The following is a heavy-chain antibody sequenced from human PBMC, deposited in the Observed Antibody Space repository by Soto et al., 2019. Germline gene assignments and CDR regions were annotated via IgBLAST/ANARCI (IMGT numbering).Heavy chain of an antibody. CDR2: ISTYNGDT. CDR3: ARSGSVPYYYSGLDV. Sequence: VQLVQSGAEVKKPGASVKVSCKASGYTFSRSGISWVRQAPGQGLEWMGWISTYNGDTNYAQKVQGRVTMTTDSSTSTAFMELMSLRSDDTAVDYCARSGSVPYYYSGLDVWGQGTTVTVSS. D-gene: IGHD1-26*01. J-gene: IGHJ6*02. V-gene: IGHV1-18*01. CDR1: GYTFSRSG.